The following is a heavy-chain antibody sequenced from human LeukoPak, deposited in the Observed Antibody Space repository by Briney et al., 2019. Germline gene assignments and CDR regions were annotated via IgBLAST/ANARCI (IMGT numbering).Heavy chain of an antibody. D-gene: IGHD3-22*01. CDR1: GGSFSGYY. CDR3: AIRSGYYSNWFDP. J-gene: IGHJ5*02. V-gene: IGHV4-34*01. CDR2: INHSGST. Sequence: PSETLSLTCAVYGGSFSGYYWSWIRQPPGKGLEWIGEINHSGSTNYNPSLKSRVAISVDTSKNQFSLKLTSVTAADTAVYYCAIRSGYYSNWFDPWGQGTLVTVSS.